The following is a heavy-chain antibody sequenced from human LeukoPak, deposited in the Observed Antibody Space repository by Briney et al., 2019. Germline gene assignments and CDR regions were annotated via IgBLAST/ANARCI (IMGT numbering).Heavy chain of an antibody. V-gene: IGHV3-48*03. D-gene: IGHD5-24*01. Sequence: GGSLRLSCAASGFTLSSYEMNWVRQAPGKGLGWVSYISSSGSTIYYADSVKGRFTISRDNAKNSLYLQMNILRAEDTAVYYCARGMATRFDYWGQETLVTVSS. J-gene: IGHJ4*02. CDR1: GFTLSSYE. CDR2: ISSSGSTI. CDR3: ARGMATRFDY.